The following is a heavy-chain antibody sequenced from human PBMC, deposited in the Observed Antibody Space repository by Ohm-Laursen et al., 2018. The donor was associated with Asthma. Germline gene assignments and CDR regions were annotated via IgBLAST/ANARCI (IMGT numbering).Heavy chain of an antibody. CDR3: ARGHQQVDGAFDI. V-gene: IGHV3-30-3*01. J-gene: IGHJ3*02. CDR2: ISYDGGNK. CDR1: GFTFSSYA. D-gene: IGHD1/OR15-1a*01. Sequence: SLRLSCAASGFTFSSYAMHWVRQAPGKGLEWVAVISYDGGNKYYADSVKGRFTISRDNSKNTLYLQMNSLRAEDTAVYYCARGHQQVDGAFDIWGQGTMVTVSS.